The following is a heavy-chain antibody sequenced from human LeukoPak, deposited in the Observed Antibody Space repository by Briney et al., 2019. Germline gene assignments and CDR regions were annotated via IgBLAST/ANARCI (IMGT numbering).Heavy chain of an antibody. CDR3: ARHTGNIYGWDYMDV. D-gene: IGHD5-18*01. CDR2: IHPSDSDT. Sequence: GESLKISCKGFGYSFSNYWIGWVRQMPGKGLEWMGIIHPSDSDTRYSPSFQGQVTISADKSSNIAYLQWSSLKASDTAMYYCARHTGNIYGWDYMDVWGKGTTVTISS. J-gene: IGHJ6*03. CDR1: GYSFSNYW. V-gene: IGHV5-51*01.